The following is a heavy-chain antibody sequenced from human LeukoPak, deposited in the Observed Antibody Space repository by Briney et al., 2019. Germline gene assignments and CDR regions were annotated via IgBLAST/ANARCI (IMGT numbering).Heavy chain of an antibody. CDR3: ARGGYFDSSGYPNPLDS. CDR2: INHSGSA. J-gene: IGHJ4*02. V-gene: IGHV4-34*01. Sequence: PGGSLRLSCAASGFSFSNAWMSWVRQAPGKGLEWIGEINHSGSANYNPSLKRRVYMSVDTAKNQFSLKLNSVSAADTAVYYCARGGYFDSSGYPNPLDSWGQGTLVTVSS. D-gene: IGHD3-22*01. CDR1: GFSFSNAW.